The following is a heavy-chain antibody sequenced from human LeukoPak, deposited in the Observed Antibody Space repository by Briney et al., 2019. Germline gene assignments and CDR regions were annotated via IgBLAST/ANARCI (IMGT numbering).Heavy chain of an antibody. CDR3: AREYTAMVTAYFDY. D-gene: IGHD5-18*01. V-gene: IGHV3-43*01. CDR2: ISRNGVAT. J-gene: IGHJ4*02. Sequence: GGSLRLSCAASGLTFADYTMHWVRQAPGKGLEWVSLISRNGVATKYADSVRGRFTISRDNSKNSLYLQMNSLRAEDTALYYCAREYTAMVTAYFDYWGQGTLVTVSS. CDR1: GLTFADYT.